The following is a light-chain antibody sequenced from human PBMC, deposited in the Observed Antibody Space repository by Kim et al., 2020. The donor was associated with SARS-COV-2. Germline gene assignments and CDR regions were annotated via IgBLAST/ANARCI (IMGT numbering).Light chain of an antibody. CDR2: QDS. CDR3: QAWDSSTVV. CDR1: KLGDKY. V-gene: IGLV3-1*01. J-gene: IGLJ2*01. Sequence: SVSPVQTASITCSGDKLGDKYACWYQQKPDQSPVLVIYQDSKRPSGIPERFSGSNSGNTATLTISGTQAMDEADYYCQAWDSSTVVFGGGTQLTVL.